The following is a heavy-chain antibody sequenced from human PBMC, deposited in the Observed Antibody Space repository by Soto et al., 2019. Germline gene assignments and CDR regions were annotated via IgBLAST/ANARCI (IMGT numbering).Heavy chain of an antibody. CDR3: ATYYYDSSAVPIFDY. V-gene: IGHV4-39*01. D-gene: IGHD3-22*01. Sequence: SETLSLTCTVSGGSISSSSYYWGWIRQPLGKGLEWIGSIYYSGTTYYNPSLKSRVTISVHTSKNQFSLKLSSVTAADTAVYYCATYYYDSSAVPIFDYWGQGTLVTVSS. J-gene: IGHJ4*02. CDR2: IYYSGTT. CDR1: GGSISSSSYY.